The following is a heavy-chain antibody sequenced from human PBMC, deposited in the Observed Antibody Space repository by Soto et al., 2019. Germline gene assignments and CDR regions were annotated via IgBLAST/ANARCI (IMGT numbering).Heavy chain of an antibody. J-gene: IGHJ4*02. CDR1: GFAFSSYE. CDR3: VRQAFSYSYTHPYFFDF. V-gene: IGHV3-48*03. D-gene: IGHD3-16*02. Sequence: GGSLRLSCAASGFAFSSYEMNWVRQAPGKGLEWVSFITSSGRTMSYADSVKGRFTISRDNADNSLYLQMNSLRAEDTAVYYCVRQAFSYSYTHPYFFDFWGQGTLVTVSS. CDR2: ITSSGRTM.